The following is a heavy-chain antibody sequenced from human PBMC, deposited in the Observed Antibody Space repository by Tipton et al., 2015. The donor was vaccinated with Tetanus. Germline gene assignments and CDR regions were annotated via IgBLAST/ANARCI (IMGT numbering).Heavy chain of an antibody. Sequence: TLSLTCNVTGALLTTGGYSWGWIRQPPGQGLEWIGYIYQTGSTYFNPSLGSRVTISVDMSKNQFSLKLTSVTAADTATYYCARMGFTYGQVVYWGQGTLVTVAS. CDR2: IYQTGST. CDR3: ARMGFTYGQVVY. J-gene: IGHJ4*02. D-gene: IGHD5-18*01. V-gene: IGHV4-30-2*05. CDR1: GALLTTGGYS.